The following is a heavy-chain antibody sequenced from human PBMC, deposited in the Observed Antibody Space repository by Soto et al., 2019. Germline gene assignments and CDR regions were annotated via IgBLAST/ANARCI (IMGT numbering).Heavy chain of an antibody. J-gene: IGHJ3*02. CDR3: ARAGANDAFDI. V-gene: IGHV3-64*01. CDR2: ISSNGGST. CDR1: GFIFSNHG. Sequence: VGSLRLSCEASGFIFSNHGMHWVRQAPGKGLEYVSAISSNGGSTYYANSVKGRFTISRDNSKNTLYLQMGSLRAEDMAVYYCARAGANDAFDIWGQGTMVTVSS. D-gene: IGHD1-26*01.